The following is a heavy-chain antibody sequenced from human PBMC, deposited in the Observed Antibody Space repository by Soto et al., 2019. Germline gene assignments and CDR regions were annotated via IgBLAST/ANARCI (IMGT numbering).Heavy chain of an antibody. CDR1: GYSFTSYW. J-gene: IGHJ6*02. Sequence: LGESLKISCKGSGYSFTSYWIGWVRQMPGKGLEWMGIIYPGDSDTRYSPSFQGQVTISADKSISTAYLQWSSLKASDTAMYYCARRPRGGYNKNNYYYYGMDVWGQGTTVTVSS. D-gene: IGHD5-12*01. V-gene: IGHV5-51*01. CDR3: ARRPRGGYNKNNYYYYGMDV. CDR2: IYPGDSDT.